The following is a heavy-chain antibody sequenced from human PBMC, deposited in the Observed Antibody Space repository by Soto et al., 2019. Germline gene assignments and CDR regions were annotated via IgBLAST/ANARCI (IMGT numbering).Heavy chain of an antibody. J-gene: IGHJ6*02. D-gene: IGHD3-22*01. CDR3: ARDYYDSSGYFSIYYYYYGMDV. V-gene: IGHV1-18*01. Sequence: ASVKVSCKASGYTFTSYGISWVLQAPGQGLEWMGWISAYNGNTNYAQKLQGRVTMTTDTSTSTAYMELRSLRSDDTAVYYCARDYYDSSGYFSIYYYYYGMDVWGQGTTVTVSS. CDR2: ISAYNGNT. CDR1: GYTFTSYG.